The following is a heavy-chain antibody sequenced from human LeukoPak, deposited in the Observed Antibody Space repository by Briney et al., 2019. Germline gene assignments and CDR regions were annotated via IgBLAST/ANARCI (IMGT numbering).Heavy chain of an antibody. V-gene: IGHV4-34*01. J-gene: IGHJ1*01. Sequence: SETLSLTCTVYGRSFRGHYWHWIRQPPGKGLEWIGDINYSGDTTYKSSLKSRVSISADTSKNQFSLRLSSVTAADTALYYCARGGRDTSALFRTEEFFQEWGQGTLVTVSS. CDR1: GRSFRGHY. D-gene: IGHD1-1*01. CDR2: INYSGDT. CDR3: ARGGRDTSALFRTEEFFQE.